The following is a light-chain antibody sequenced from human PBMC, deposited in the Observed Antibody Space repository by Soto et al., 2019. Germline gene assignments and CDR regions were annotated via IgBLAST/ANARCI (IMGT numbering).Light chain of an antibody. V-gene: IGKV3-20*01. CDR3: QQYDRSPQT. J-gene: IGKJ2*01. Sequence: EIVLTQSPGTLSLSPGERATLSCRASQSVNSFYLAWYQQKRGQAPRLIIYGASSMATGIPDRFSGSGSGTAFTLNIIRLEPEDFAVYYCQQYDRSPQTFGQGTKLEIK. CDR1: QSVNSFY. CDR2: GAS.